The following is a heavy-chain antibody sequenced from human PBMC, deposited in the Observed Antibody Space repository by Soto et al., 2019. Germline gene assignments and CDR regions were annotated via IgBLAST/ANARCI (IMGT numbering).Heavy chain of an antibody. CDR3: ARATRRSTLVRGVTTALDF. CDR1: GFNFKIYD. CDR2: ISSTTSPV. Sequence: PVGSLRLSCEASGFNFKIYDMNWVRQAPGKGLEWVSYISSTTSPVYYADSVKGRFTISRDNAKNSLFLQMNSLRDQDTAVYYCARATRRSTLVRGVTTALDFWGQGTRVTVSS. D-gene: IGHD3-10*01. J-gene: IGHJ4*02. V-gene: IGHV3-21*01.